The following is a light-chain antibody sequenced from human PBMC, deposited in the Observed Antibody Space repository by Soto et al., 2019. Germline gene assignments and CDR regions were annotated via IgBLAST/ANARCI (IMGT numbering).Light chain of an antibody. V-gene: IGKV3-15*01. CDR3: QQYFSWPRGT. J-gene: IGKJ1*01. CDR2: FAS. CDR1: QNIINN. Sequence: EIVRTQSPGTVSVSPGERANISCRASQNIINNLAWYQQKPCQAPRLLIFFASTRVTGIPARFSGSGSGTEFTLTINSLQSEDFAVYYGQQYFSWPRGTFGQGTKVAIK.